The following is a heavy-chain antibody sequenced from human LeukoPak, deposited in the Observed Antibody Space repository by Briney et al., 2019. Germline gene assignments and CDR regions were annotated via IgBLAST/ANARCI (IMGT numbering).Heavy chain of an antibody. CDR1: GFTFSSYA. V-gene: IGHV3-30*04. J-gene: IGHJ3*02. CDR2: ISYDGSNK. CDR3: ARGGDTVVVTENAFDI. Sequence: GRSLRLSCGASGFTFSSYAMHWVRQAPGKGLEWVAVISYDGSNKYYADSVKGRFTISRDNSKNTLYLQMNSLRAEDTAVYYCARGGDTVVVTENAFDIWGQGTMVTVSS. D-gene: IGHD2-21*02.